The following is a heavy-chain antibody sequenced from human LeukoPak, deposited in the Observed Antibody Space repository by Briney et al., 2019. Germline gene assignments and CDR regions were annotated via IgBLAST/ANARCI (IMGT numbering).Heavy chain of an antibody. CDR3: ARVGRGDHTWGSYSCDH. V-gene: IGHV4-59*01. J-gene: IGHJ4*02. CDR2: ISSSGST. CDR1: GDSFSSYH. Sequence: KPSETLSLTCTVSVSGDSFSSYHWSWLRQPPGKGLEWIGYISSSGSTSYNPSLKSRLTISVDTSKNQFSLKLSSVTAADTAVYYCARVGRGDHTWGSYSCDHWGQGTPVTVSS. D-gene: IGHD3-16*01.